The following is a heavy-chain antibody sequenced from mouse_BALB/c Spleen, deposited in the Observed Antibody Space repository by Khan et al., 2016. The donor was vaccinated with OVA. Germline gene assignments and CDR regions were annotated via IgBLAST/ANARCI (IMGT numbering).Heavy chain of an antibody. CDR3: ARTAKIKY. CDR2: ISYSGST. CDR1: GYSITSGYG. V-gene: IGHV3-2*02. D-gene: IGHD1-2*01. J-gene: IGHJ2*01. Sequence: EVQLQESGPGLVKPSQSLSLTCTVTGYSITSGYGWNWIRQFPGNQLEWMGYISYSGSTNYNPSLKSRISITRDTSKNQFFQQLNSVTTEDAATYYCARTAKIKYWGQGTTLTVSS.